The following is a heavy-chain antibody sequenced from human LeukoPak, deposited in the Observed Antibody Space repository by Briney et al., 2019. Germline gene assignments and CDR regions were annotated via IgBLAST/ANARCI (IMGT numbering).Heavy chain of an antibody. Sequence: PSETLSLTCTVSGGSISSGDYYWSWIRQPPGKGLEWIGYIYYSGSTYYNPSLKSRVTISIDTPKNQFSLKLSSVTAADTAVYYCARTYYYDSSGLYYFDYWGQGTLVTVSS. CDR2: IYYSGST. D-gene: IGHD3-22*01. J-gene: IGHJ4*02. V-gene: IGHV4-30-4*01. CDR3: ARTYYYDSSGLYYFDY. CDR1: GGSISSGDYY.